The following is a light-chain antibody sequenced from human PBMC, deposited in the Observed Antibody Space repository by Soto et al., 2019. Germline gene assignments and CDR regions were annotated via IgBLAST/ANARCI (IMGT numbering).Light chain of an antibody. V-gene: IGKV3-20*01. CDR1: QSVSSSY. CDR3: QQYGSSSYT. CDR2: GAS. Sequence: EIVLTQSPGTLSLSPGERATLSCRASQSVSSSYLAWYQQKPGQAPRLLIFGASSRATDIPDRFSGSGSGTDFPLTISRLEPEDFAVYYCQQYGSSSYTFGQGTKLQIK. J-gene: IGKJ2*01.